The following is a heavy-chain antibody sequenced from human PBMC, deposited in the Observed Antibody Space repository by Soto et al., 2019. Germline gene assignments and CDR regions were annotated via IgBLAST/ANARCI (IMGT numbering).Heavy chain of an antibody. Sequence: GGSLRLSCAASGFTFSSYAMSWVRQAPGKGLEWVSAISGSGGSTYYADSVKGRFTISRDNSKNTLYLQMNSLRAEDTAVYYCAKGGSSGNYYYMDVWGKGTTVTVSS. CDR2: ISGSGGST. V-gene: IGHV3-23*01. CDR3: AKGGSSGNYYYMDV. J-gene: IGHJ6*03. CDR1: GFTFSSYA. D-gene: IGHD6-6*01.